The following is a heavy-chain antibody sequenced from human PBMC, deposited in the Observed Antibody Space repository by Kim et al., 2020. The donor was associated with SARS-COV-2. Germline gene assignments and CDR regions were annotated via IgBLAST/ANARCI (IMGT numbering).Heavy chain of an antibody. CDR2: IYYSGST. J-gene: IGHJ5*02. D-gene: IGHD5-12*01. CDR3: ARNRRARMVATGKLLHWFDP. Sequence: SETLSLTCTVSGGSISSSSYYWGWIRQPPGKGLEWIGSIYYSGSTYYNPSLKSRVTISVDTSKNQFSLKLSSVTAADTAVYYCARNRRARMVATGKLLHWFDPWGQGTLVTVSS. CDR1: GGSISSSSYY. V-gene: IGHV4-39*01.